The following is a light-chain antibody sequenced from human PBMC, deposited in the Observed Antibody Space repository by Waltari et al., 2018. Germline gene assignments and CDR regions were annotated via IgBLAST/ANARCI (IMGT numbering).Light chain of an antibody. J-gene: IGKJ5*01. CDR1: QSVLYSSNNKNF. V-gene: IGKV4-1*01. CDR2: GAS. CDR3: KKYHSIPIT. Sequence: DIVMTQSPQSLTVSLGERATIHCKSSQSVLYSSNNKNFLGWYQQKPGQPPKLLIYGASIRESGVPDRFNGSGYGTDFTHTINSLQAEDVAIYYCKKYHSIPITFGQGTRLEIK.